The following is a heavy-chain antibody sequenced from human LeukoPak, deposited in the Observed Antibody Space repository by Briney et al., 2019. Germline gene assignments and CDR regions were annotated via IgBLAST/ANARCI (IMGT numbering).Heavy chain of an antibody. V-gene: IGHV3-30*02. CDR2: IRYDGSNK. D-gene: IGHD3-10*01. CDR1: GFTFSSYG. Sequence: PGGSLRLSCAASGFTFSSYGMHWVRQAPGKGLEWVAFIRYDGSNKYYADSVKGRFTISRDNSKNTLYLQMNSLRSEDTAVYYCASLARRGVIPDYWGQGTLVTVSS. J-gene: IGHJ4*02. CDR3: ASLARRGVIPDY.